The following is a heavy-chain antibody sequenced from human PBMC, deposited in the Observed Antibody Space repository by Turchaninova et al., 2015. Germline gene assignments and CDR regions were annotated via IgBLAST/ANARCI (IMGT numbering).Heavy chain of an antibody. Sequence: QVQLQESGPGLVTPSETLSLTCAVSGYSISSGYYWGWMRQAPGTGLVWIGTIYHDGTTYFTPSPRSRVPISVDTSRNHFSLKLSAVTAADTAVYSCARVCSGGRCLDYWGQGTLVTVSS. V-gene: IGHV4-38-2*01. CDR2: IYHDGTT. D-gene: IGHD2-15*01. J-gene: IGHJ4*02. CDR3: ARVCSGGRCLDY. CDR1: GYSISSGYY.